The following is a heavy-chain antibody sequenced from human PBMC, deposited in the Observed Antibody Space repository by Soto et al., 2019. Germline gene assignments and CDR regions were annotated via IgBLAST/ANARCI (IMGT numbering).Heavy chain of an antibody. CDR3: ARKMTTVTNAASAI. D-gene: IGHD4-4*01. V-gene: IGHV5-10-1*01. Sequence: GKGLEWMGRIDPSDSYTKYSPSFQGHVTISADKSINTAYLQWSSLKASDTAMYYCARKMTTVTNAASAIWGKGTMVTVSS. J-gene: IGHJ3*02. CDR2: IDPSDSYT.